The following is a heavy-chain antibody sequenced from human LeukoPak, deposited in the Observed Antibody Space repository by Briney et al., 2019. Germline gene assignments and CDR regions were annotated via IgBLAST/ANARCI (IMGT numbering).Heavy chain of an antibody. V-gene: IGHV1-18*01. CDR3: ARDRLGYCSSTSCYPGENYYYYMDV. CDR1: GYTFTSYG. D-gene: IGHD2-2*01. Sequence: ASVKVSCKASGYTFTSYGVSWVRQAPGQGLEWMGWISAYNGNTNYAQKLQGRVTMTTDTSTSTAYMELRSLRSDDTAVYYCARDRLGYCSSTSCYPGENYYYYMDVWGKGTTVTVSS. J-gene: IGHJ6*03. CDR2: ISAYNGNT.